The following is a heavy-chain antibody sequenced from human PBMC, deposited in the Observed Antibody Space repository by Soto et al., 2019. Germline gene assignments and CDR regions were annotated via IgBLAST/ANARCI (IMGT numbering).Heavy chain of an antibody. CDR3: ARTTAEYYDSSGFHYFDY. CDR1: GFTFSSYA. J-gene: IGHJ4*02. CDR2: ISYDGSNK. Sequence: QVQLVESGGGVVQPGRSLRLSCAASGFTFSSYAMHWVRQAPGKGLEWVAVISYDGSNKYYADSVKGRFTISRDNSKNTLYLQMNSPRAEDTAVYYCARTTAEYYDSSGFHYFDYWGQGTLVTVSS. V-gene: IGHV3-30-3*01. D-gene: IGHD3-22*01.